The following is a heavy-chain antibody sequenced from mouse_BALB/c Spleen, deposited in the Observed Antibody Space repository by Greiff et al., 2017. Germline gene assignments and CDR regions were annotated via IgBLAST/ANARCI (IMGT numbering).Heavy chain of an antibody. CDR1: GYTFTSYW. Sequence: LQQPGSELVRPGASVKLSCKASGYTFTSYWMHWVKQRPGQGLEWIGNIYPGSGSTNYDEKFKSKATLTVDTSSSTAYMQLSSLTSEDSADYYCTRWGYDERDYWGQGTSVTVSS. D-gene: IGHD2-2*01. V-gene: IGHV1S22*01. J-gene: IGHJ4*01. CDR3: TRWGYDERDY. CDR2: IYPGSGST.